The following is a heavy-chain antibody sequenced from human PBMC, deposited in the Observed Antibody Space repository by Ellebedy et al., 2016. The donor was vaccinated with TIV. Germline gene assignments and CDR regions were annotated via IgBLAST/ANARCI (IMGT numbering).Heavy chain of an antibody. V-gene: IGHV1-46*01. CDR3: ARDSLVGTVTTSDY. CDR1: GYTFTSYY. CDR2: INPSTGGT. D-gene: IGHD4-17*01. J-gene: IGHJ4*02. Sequence: AASVKVSCKTSGYTFTSYYIHWVRQAPGQGLEWMGIINPSTGGTSYAQKFQGRVTMNRDTSTSTIYMELISLRSEDTAVYYCARDSLVGTVTTSDYWGQGTLFTVSS.